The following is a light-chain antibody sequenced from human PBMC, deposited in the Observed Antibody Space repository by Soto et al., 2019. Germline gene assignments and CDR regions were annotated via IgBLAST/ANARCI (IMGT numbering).Light chain of an antibody. CDR1: LSVSSY. Sequence: GVTQSPPTLALSPGERATRSCRTSLSVSSYLAWYQQKPGQAPRLLIYDASNRATGIPARFSGSGSGTDFTLTISSLEPEDFAVYYCQQRSNWPRAFGGGTKV. J-gene: IGKJ4*01. CDR3: QQRSNWPRA. V-gene: IGKV3-11*01. CDR2: DAS.